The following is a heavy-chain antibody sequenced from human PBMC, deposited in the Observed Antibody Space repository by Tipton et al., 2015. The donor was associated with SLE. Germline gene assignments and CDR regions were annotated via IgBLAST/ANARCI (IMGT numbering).Heavy chain of an antibody. CDR2: SFYTGTT. CDR1: GGTVSSGGYY. J-gene: IGHJ5*02. Sequence: TLSLTCTVSGGTVSSGGYYWSWIRQHPGKGLEWVGCSFYTGTTFYNPSLKSRVTISVDTSENQFSLRLTSVTAADTAVYYCARHLTEFSNSQYVEWFDPWGQGTVVTVSP. D-gene: IGHD6-6*01. CDR3: ARHLTEFSNSQYVEWFDP. V-gene: IGHV4-31*03.